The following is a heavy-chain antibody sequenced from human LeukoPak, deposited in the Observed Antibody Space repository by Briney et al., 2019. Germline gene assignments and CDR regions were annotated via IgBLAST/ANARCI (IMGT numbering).Heavy chain of an antibody. CDR2: INPKSGDT. CDR3: ARAVEDGSGNSPP. V-gene: IGHV1-2*02. D-gene: IGHD3-10*01. CDR1: GYSFADYY. Sequence: ASVKVSCKTSGYSFADYYMHWVRQAPGQGLEWMGWINPKSGDTNYAQNFQGRVTMTRDTSFRTAYMEVSRLRSDDTGVYYCARAVEDGSGNSPPWGQGTLVTVSS. J-gene: IGHJ5*02.